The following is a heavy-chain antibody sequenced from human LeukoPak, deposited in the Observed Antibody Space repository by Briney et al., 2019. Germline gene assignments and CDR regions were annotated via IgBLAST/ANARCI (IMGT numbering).Heavy chain of an antibody. D-gene: IGHD1-14*01. V-gene: IGHV5-10-1*01. CDR2: IDLSDSYT. CDR1: GYSFTNFW. J-gene: IGHJ6*02. Sequence: NSGESLKISCKGSGYSFTNFWISWVRQMPGKGLEWMGRIDLSDSYTSYSPSFQGHVTFTADTSIRTTYLQWSSLKASDTAMYYCASPGSDRGNGMDVWGQGTTVTVSS. CDR3: ASPGSDRGNGMDV.